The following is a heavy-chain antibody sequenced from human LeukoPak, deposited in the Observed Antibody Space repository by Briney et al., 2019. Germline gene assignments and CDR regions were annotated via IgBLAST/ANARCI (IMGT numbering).Heavy chain of an antibody. J-gene: IGHJ6*04. CDR2: ISYDGSNK. CDR1: GFTSSSYA. Sequence: GGSLRLSCAASGFTSSSYAMHWVRQAPGKGQEWVAVISYDGSNKYYADSVKGRFTISRDNSKNTLYLQMNSLRAEDTAVYYCARLNLQLERLGLRYYGMDVWGKGTTVTVSS. D-gene: IGHD1-1*01. CDR3: ARLNLQLERLGLRYYGMDV. V-gene: IGHV3-30*04.